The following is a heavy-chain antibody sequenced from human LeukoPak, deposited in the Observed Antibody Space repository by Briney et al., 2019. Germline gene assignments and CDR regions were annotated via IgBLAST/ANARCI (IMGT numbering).Heavy chain of an antibody. CDR3: ARAYVEMATIIYWYFDL. J-gene: IGHJ2*01. D-gene: IGHD5-12*01. V-gene: IGHV4-34*01. CDR2: INHSGST. CDR1: GGSFSGYY. Sequence: KSSETLSLTCAVYGGSFSGYYWSWIRQPPGKGLEWIGEINHSGSTNHNPSLKSRVTISVDTSKNQFSLKLSSVTAADTAVYYCARAYVEMATIIYWYFDLWGRGTLVTVSS.